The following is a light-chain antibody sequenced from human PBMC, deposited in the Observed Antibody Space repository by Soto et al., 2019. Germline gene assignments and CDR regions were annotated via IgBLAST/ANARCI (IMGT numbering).Light chain of an antibody. CDR2: WTP. Sequence: DIVMTQSPDSLAVSLGEGPTSTAKPGQRFYTTSPMKNNVAWYQKKPVQPPKLLIYWTPSRESGVPDRFSGSGSGTDFTLTITNVQAEDVAVYYCQQFYLTPYTFGQGTKLEIK. J-gene: IGKJ2*01. V-gene: IGKV4-1*01. CDR1: QRFYTTSPMKNN. CDR3: QQFYLTPYT.